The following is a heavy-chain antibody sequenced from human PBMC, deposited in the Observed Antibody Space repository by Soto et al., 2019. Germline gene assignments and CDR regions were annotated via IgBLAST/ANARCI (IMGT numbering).Heavy chain of an antibody. CDR1: GGTFSSYA. Sequence: ASVKVSCKASGGTFSSYAISWVRQAPGQGREWMGGIIPIFGTANYAQKFQGRVTITADESTSTAYMELSSLRSEDTAVYYCASKTTGPEFDYWGQGTLVTVSS. CDR3: ASKTTGPEFDY. V-gene: IGHV1-69*13. D-gene: IGHD1-1*01. CDR2: IIPIFGTA. J-gene: IGHJ4*02.